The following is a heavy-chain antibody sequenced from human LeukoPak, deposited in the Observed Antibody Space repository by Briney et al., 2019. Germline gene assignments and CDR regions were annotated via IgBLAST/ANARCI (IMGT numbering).Heavy chain of an antibody. CDR1: GYTFTSYG. CDR3: ARQHGIAVADSYYYYGMDV. J-gene: IGHJ6*02. D-gene: IGHD6-19*01. Sequence: GASVKVSCKASGYTFTSYGISWVRQAPGQGLEWMGWISAYNGNTNYAQKLQGRVTMTTDTSTSTAYMELRSLRSDDTAVYYCARQHGIAVADSYYYYGMDVWGQGTTVTVSS. CDR2: ISAYNGNT. V-gene: IGHV1-18*01.